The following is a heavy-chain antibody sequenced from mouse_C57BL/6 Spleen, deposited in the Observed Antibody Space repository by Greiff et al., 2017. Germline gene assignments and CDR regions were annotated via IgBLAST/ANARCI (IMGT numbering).Heavy chain of an antibody. D-gene: IGHD2-1*01. CDR2: IDPSDSYT. V-gene: IGHV1-59*01. CDR3: ARADYGNYPLRAMVY. CDR1: GYTFTSYW. J-gene: IGHJ4*01. Sequence: QVQLQQPGAELVRPGTSVKLSCKASGYTFTSYWMHWVKQRPGQGLEWIGVIDPSDSYTNYNQKFKGKATLTVDTSSSTAYMQLSSLTSEDSAVYYCARADYGNYPLRAMVYWGQGTSVTVSS.